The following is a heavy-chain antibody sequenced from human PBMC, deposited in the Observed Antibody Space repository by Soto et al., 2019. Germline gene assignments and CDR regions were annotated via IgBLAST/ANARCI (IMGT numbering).Heavy chain of an antibody. J-gene: IGHJ2*01. Sequence: GASVKVSCKASGYTFTSYAMHWVRQAPGQRLEWMGWINAGNGNTKYSQKFQGRVTITRDTSASTAYMELSSLRSEDTAVYYCARSPTVVTPDWYFDLWGRGTLVTVSS. CDR2: INAGNGNT. V-gene: IGHV1-3*01. D-gene: IGHD4-17*01. CDR3: ARSPTVVTPDWYFDL. CDR1: GYTFTSYA.